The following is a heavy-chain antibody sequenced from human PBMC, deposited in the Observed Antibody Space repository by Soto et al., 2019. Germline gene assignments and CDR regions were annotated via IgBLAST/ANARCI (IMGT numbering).Heavy chain of an antibody. CDR2: INHSGTT. CDR1: GGSFSGYY. D-gene: IGHD7-27*01. CDR3: ARGPSGDKVHY. J-gene: IGHJ4*02. V-gene: IGHV4-34*01. Sequence: TSETLSLTCAVYGGSFSGYYWTWIRQPPGTGLEWIGEINHSGTTYTNPSLRSQVAISLDTSKNHFSLTLSSVTAADTAVYYCARGPSGDKVHYWGQGALVTVSS.